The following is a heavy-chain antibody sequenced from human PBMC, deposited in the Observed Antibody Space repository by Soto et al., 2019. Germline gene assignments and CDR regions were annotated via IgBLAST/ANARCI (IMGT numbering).Heavy chain of an antibody. CDR1: GFTFSSYS. CDR2: ISSSSSTI. CDR3: MRQARTDVAATVGEFDY. J-gene: IGHJ4*02. D-gene: IGHD6-13*01. Sequence: PGGSLRLSCAASGFTFSSYSMNWVRQAPGKGLEWVSYISSSSSTIYYADSVKGRFTISRDNAKNSLYLQMNSLRDEDTAVYYCMRQARTDVAATVGEFDYWGQGTLVTVSS. V-gene: IGHV3-48*02.